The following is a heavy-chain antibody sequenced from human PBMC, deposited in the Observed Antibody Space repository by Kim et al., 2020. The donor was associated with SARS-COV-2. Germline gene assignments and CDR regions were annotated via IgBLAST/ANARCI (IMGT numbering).Heavy chain of an antibody. D-gene: IGHD2-21*02. CDR2: IYHSGST. CDR3: ASSLLPSLSYCGGDCYSKYYYYGMDV. CDR1: GGSISSSNW. V-gene: IGHV4-4*02. J-gene: IGHJ6*02. Sequence: SETLSLTCAVSGGSISSSNWWSWVRQPPGKGLGWIGEIYHSGSTNYNPSLKSRVTISVDKSKNQFSLKLSSVTAADTAVYYCASSLLPSLSYCGGDCYSKYYYYGMDVWGQGTTVTVSS.